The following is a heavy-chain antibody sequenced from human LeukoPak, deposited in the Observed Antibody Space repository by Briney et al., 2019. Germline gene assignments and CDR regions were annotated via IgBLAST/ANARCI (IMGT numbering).Heavy chain of an antibody. D-gene: IGHD4-17*01. V-gene: IGHV1-69*04. CDR3: ATVRRDYGDYYIDY. CDR1: GGTFSSYA. CDR2: IIPILGIA. J-gene: IGHJ4*02. Sequence: SVKVFCKASGGTFSSYAISWVRQAPGQGLEWMGRIIPILGIANYAQKFQGRVTITADKSTSTAYMELSSLRSEDAAVYYCATVRRDYGDYYIDYWGQGTLVTVSS.